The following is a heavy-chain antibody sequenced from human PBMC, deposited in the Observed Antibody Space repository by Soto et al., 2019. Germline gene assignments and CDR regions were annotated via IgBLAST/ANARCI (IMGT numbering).Heavy chain of an antibody. CDR1: GFTFSTYG. J-gene: IGHJ4*02. CDR2: LSGDGTTT. D-gene: IGHD3-22*01. CDR3: AKDITFDSRAYNY. V-gene: IGHV3-23*01. Sequence: EVQLLESGGGLVQPGGSLRLSCTASGFTFSTYGMSWVRQAPGKGLEWVSSLSGDGTTTYCIDSVKGRFTISRDNSRNTLSLQMNSLRTEDTAVYYCAKDITFDSRAYNYWGQGILVTVSS.